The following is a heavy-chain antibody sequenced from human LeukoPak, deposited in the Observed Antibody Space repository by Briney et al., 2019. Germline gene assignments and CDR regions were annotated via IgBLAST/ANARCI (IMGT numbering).Heavy chain of an antibody. CDR3: ARDNRQDGYNYDYFDY. CDR1: GFTFSSYA. Sequence: PGGSLRLSCAASGFTFSSYAMHWVRQAPGKGLEWVAVISYDGSNKYYADSVKGRFTISRDNSKNTLYLQMNSLRAEDTAVYYCARDNRQDGYNYDYFDYWGQGTLVTVSS. CDR2: ISYDGSNK. V-gene: IGHV3-30-3*01. D-gene: IGHD5-24*01. J-gene: IGHJ4*02.